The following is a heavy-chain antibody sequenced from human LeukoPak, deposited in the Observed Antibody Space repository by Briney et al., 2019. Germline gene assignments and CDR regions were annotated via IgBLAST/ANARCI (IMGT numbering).Heavy chain of an antibody. CDR3: ARGGGYEY. CDR2: INHSGST. V-gene: IGHV4-38-2*02. CDR1: GYSISSGYY. D-gene: IGHD3-16*01. Sequence: SETLSLTCTVSGYSISSGYYWVWIRQPPGKGLEWIGEINHSGSTNYNPSLKSRVTISVDTSKNQFSLKLSAVTAADTAVYYCARGGGYEYWGQGTLVTVSS. J-gene: IGHJ4*02.